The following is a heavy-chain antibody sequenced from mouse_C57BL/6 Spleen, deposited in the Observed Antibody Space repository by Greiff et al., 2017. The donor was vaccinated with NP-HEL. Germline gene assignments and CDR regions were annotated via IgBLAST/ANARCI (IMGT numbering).Heavy chain of an antibody. CDR3: VRELQAYFDV. CDR1: GFSFNTYA. Sequence: QLKESGGGLVQPKGSLKLSCAASGFSFNTYAMNWVRQAPGKGLEWVARIRSKSNNYATYYADSVKDRFTISRDDSESMLYLQMNNLKTEDTAMYYCVRELQAYFDVWGTGTTVTVSS. J-gene: IGHJ1*03. D-gene: IGHD2-1*01. V-gene: IGHV10-1*01. CDR2: IRSKSNNYAT.